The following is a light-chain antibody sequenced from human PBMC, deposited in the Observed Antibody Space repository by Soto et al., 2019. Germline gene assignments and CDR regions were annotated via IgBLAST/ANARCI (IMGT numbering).Light chain of an antibody. V-gene: IGKV1-27*01. Sequence: EILMTQSPSSLSASIGERATITCRASQGIGTYLAWYQQRPGKVPQLLISAASTLQSGVPSRFSGSGSGTEFTLTISSLQSEDFAVYYCQQYNNWPITFGPGTRLDIK. CDR3: QQYNNWPIT. J-gene: IGKJ5*01. CDR2: AAS. CDR1: QGIGTY.